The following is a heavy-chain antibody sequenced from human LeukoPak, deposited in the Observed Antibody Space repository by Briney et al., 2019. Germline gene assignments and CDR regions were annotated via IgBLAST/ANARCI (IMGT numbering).Heavy chain of an antibody. CDR3: ARLHRTTVTKSYYFDY. D-gene: IGHD4-17*01. CDR1: GYTFTGYY. CDR2: INPNSGGT. J-gene: IGHJ4*02. V-gene: IGHV1-2*02. Sequence: GASVKVSCKASGYTFTGYYMHWVRQAPGQGLEWMGWINPNSGGTNYAQKFQGRVTMTRDTSISTAYMELSRLRSDDTAVYYCARLHRTTVTKSYYFDYWGQETLVTVSS.